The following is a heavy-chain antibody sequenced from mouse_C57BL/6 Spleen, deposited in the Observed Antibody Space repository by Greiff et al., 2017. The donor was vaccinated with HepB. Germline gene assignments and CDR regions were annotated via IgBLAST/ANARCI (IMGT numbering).Heavy chain of an antibody. CDR3: ARDYGNPFAD. V-gene: IGHV1-50*01. Sequence: QVQLQQPGAELVKPGASVKLSCKASGYTFTSYWMQWVKQRPGQGLEWIGEIDPSDSYTNYNRKFKGKATLTVDTSSSTAYMQLSSLTSEDSAVYYCARDYGNPFADWGQGTLVTVSA. J-gene: IGHJ3*01. CDR1: GYTFTSYW. CDR2: IDPSDSYT. D-gene: IGHD2-1*01.